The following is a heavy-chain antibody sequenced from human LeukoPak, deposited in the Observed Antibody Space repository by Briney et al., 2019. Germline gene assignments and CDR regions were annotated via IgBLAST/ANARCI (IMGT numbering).Heavy chain of an antibody. Sequence: SETLSLTRTVSGGSISSSSYYWGWIRQPPGKGLEWIGSIYYSGSTYYNPSLKSRVTISVDKSKNQFSLKLSSVTAADTAVYYCASGKMTAVRSFDYWGQGTLVTVSP. CDR1: GGSISSSSYY. CDR3: ASGKMTAVRSFDY. D-gene: IGHD4-11*01. CDR2: IYYSGST. J-gene: IGHJ4*02. V-gene: IGHV4-39*07.